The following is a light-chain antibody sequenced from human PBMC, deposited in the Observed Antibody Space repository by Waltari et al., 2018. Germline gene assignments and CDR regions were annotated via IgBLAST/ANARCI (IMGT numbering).Light chain of an antibody. V-gene: IGLV3-19*01. J-gene: IGLJ2*01. Sequence: SSELTQDPAVSVALGQTVRITCQGASIRTSYVGWFLQKPGQAPALVIYGKNNRPSGIPDRFSASSSGSTASLTIIGAQAEDEADYYCHSRDSSGDVLIGGGTKLTVV. CDR2: GKN. CDR3: HSRDSSGDVL. CDR1: SIRTSY.